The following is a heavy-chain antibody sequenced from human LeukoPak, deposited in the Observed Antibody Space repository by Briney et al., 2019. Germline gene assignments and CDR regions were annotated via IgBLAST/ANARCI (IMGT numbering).Heavy chain of an antibody. D-gene: IGHD2-15*01. Sequence: GGSLRLSCAASGFTFSSYSTNWVRQAPGKGLEWVSYISSSNNTIYYADSVKGRFTISRDNAKNSLYLQMNSLRDEDTAVYYCARGGAGRYCSGGSCYQREDYWGQGTLVTVSS. CDR3: ARGGAGRYCSGGSCYQREDY. V-gene: IGHV3-48*02. CDR1: GFTFSSYS. CDR2: ISSSNNTI. J-gene: IGHJ4*02.